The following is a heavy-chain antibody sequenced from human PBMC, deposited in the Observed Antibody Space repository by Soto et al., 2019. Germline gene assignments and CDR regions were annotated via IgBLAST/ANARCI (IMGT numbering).Heavy chain of an antibody. J-gene: IGHJ6*02. CDR2: ISGSGGST. CDR3: AKDPPGSSGWYYYYGMDA. D-gene: IGHD6-19*01. CDR1: GFTFSSDA. V-gene: IGHV3-23*01. Sequence: EVQLLESGGGLVQPGGSLRLSCAASGFTFSSDAMSWVRQAPGKGLEWVSAISGSGGSTYYADSVKGRFTISRDNSKNTLYLQMNSPRAEDTAVYYCAKDPPGSSGWYYYYGMDAWGQGTTVTVSS.